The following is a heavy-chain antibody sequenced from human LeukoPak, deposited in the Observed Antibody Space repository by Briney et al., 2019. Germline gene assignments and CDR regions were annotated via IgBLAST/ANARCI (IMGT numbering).Heavy chain of an antibody. D-gene: IGHD4-17*01. CDR1: GFTFSTYG. CDR2: IWYDGSNK. V-gene: IGHV3-33*03. CDR3: ASAYGDYGLDY. Sequence: PGKSLRLSCVASGFTFSTYGMHWVRQAPGMGLEWVAVIWYDGSNKWYAGSVRGRFIISRDNSNNTLYLEMNSPGVEDTAMYYCASAYGDYGLDYWGQGTLVTVSS. J-gene: IGHJ4*02.